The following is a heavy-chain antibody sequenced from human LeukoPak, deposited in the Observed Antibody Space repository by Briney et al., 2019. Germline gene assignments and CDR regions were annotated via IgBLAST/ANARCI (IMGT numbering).Heavy chain of an antibody. CDR3: AKDTQFLPGIAAAGTSGTHAFDI. V-gene: IGHV3-9*01. Sequence: PGRSLRLSCAASGFTFDDYAMHWVRQAPGKGLEWVSGISWNSGSIGYADSVKGRFTISRDNAKNSLYLQMNSLRAEDTALYYCAKDTQFLPGIAAAGTSGTHAFDIWGQGTMVTVSS. D-gene: IGHD6-13*01. CDR2: ISWNSGSI. J-gene: IGHJ3*02. CDR1: GFTFDDYA.